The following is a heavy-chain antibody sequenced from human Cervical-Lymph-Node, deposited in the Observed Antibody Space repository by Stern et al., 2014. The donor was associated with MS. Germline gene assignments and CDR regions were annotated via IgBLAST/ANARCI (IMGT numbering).Heavy chain of an antibody. CDR1: GFTFEDYG. V-gene: IGHV3-20*04. CDR3: ARGEISSDAFDI. Sequence: VQLVESGGGVERPGGSLRLSCEASGFTFEDYGMTWVRQAPGKGLEWVSGVNWNGDSTGYADSVKGRFTISRDNAKNSLYLQMNSLRVEDTALYYCARGEISSDAFDIWGQGTMVTVSS. CDR2: VNWNGDST. D-gene: IGHD5-24*01. J-gene: IGHJ3*02.